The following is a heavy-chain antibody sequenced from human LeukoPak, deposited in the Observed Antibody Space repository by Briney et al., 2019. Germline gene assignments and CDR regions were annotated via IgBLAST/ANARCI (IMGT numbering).Heavy chain of an antibody. J-gene: IGHJ4*02. V-gene: IGHV1-8*03. CDR2: MNPNSGNT. D-gene: IGHD3-3*01. Sequence: ASVKVSCKASGYTFTSYDINWVRQATGQGLEWMGWMNPNSGNTGYAQKFQGRVTITRNTSISTAYMELSSLRSEDTAVYYCARAYTYYDFWSGYFLTPFDYWGQGTLVTVSS. CDR1: GYTFTSYD. CDR3: ARAYTYYDFWSGYFLTPFDY.